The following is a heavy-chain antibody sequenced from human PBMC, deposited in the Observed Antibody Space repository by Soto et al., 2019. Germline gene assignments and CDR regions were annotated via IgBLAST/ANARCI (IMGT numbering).Heavy chain of an antibody. CDR2: TFYRSEWNT. J-gene: IGHJ4*02. D-gene: IGHD6-19*01. Sequence: QIQLQQSGPGLVKPSQTLSLTCAISGDTVSSNFATWHWIRQSPSRGLEWLARTFYRSEWNTDYAFSIRGRMTVKPDTSKIQFSLHLTSVTPDDTAVYFGARQQWGYSFDFWGQGSLVSVSS. V-gene: IGHV6-1*01. CDR1: GDTVSSNFAT. CDR3: ARQQWGYSFDF.